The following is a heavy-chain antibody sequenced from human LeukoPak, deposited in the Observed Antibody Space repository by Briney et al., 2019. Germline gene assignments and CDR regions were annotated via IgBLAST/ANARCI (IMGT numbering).Heavy chain of an antibody. CDR3: ARVRATGAHDC. V-gene: IGHV4-59*01. CDR2: IYYSGST. Sequence: SETLSLTCTVSGGSISSYYWSWIRQPPGKGLEWIGYIYYSGSTNYNPSLKSRVTISVDTSKNQFSLKLSSVTAADTAVYYCARVRATGAHDCWGQGTLVTVSS. J-gene: IGHJ4*02. CDR1: GGSISSYY. D-gene: IGHD7-27*01.